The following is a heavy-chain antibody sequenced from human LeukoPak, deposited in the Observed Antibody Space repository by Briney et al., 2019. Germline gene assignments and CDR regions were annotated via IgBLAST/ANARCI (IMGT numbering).Heavy chain of an antibody. CDR2: ISSSSSYV. V-gene: IGHV3-21*01. Sequence: GGSLRLSCAASGFTFSSYSMTWVRQAPGKGLEWVSSISSSSSYVYYADSVKGRFTISRDNAKNSLYLQMNSLRAEDTAVYYCARDPGTTVVKGGQGTLVTVSS. CDR1: GFTFSSYS. J-gene: IGHJ4*02. CDR3: ARDPGTTVVK. D-gene: IGHD4-17*01.